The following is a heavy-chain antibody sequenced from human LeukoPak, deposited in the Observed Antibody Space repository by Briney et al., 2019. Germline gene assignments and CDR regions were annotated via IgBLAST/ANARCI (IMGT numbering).Heavy chain of an antibody. CDR3: ARDRRAPYYDFRSGYIDHYYMDV. J-gene: IGHJ6*03. CDR2: IKQDGSEK. Sequence: PGRSLRLSCAASGFTFSGYWMSWVRQAPGKGLEWVANIKQDGSEKYYVDSMKGRFSISRDNAENSLYLQMNSLRAEDTAVYYCARDRRAPYYDFRSGYIDHYYMDVWGKGTTVTVSS. V-gene: IGHV3-7*01. CDR1: GFTFSGYW. D-gene: IGHD3-3*01.